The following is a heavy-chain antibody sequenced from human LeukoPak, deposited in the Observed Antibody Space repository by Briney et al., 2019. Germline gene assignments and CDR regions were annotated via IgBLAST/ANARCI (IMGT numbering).Heavy chain of an antibody. CDR1: GFTFDDYG. CDR2: INWNGGST. J-gene: IGHJ3*02. Sequence: GGSLRLSCAASGFTFDDYGMSWVRQAPGKGLEWVSGINWNGGSTGYADSVKGRFTISRDNAKNSLYLQMNSLRAEDTALYYCARELDYNDSSGYPKAQYAFDIWGQGTMVTVSS. D-gene: IGHD3-22*01. V-gene: IGHV3-20*04. CDR3: ARELDYNDSSGYPKAQYAFDI.